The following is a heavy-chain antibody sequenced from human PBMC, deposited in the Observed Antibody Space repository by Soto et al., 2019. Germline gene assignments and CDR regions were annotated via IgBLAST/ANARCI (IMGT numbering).Heavy chain of an antibody. CDR2: FDPEDGET. J-gene: IGHJ6*02. CDR1: GYTLTELS. D-gene: IGHD6-13*01. CDR3: AISPRRYSSSCRYYYHGMDV. Sequence: ASVKVSCKVSGYTLTELSMHWVRQAPGKGLEWMGGFDPEDGETIYAQKFQGRVTMTEDTSTDTAYMELSSLRSEDTAVYYCAISPRRYSSSCRYYYHGMDVWGQGTTVTVSS. V-gene: IGHV1-24*01.